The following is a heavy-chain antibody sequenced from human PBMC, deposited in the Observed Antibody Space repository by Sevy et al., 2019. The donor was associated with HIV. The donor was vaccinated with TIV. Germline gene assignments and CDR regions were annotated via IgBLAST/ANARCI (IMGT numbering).Heavy chain of an antibody. J-gene: IGHJ4*02. Sequence: GGSLRLSCAASGFTFSNHALHWVRQAPGKGLEWVSSISSGSSFIYYADSLQGRFIISRDNARKSLYLQMNNLRVEDTAVYYCARVGLGDCSGTNCSPNDYWGQGTLVTVSS. CDR1: GFTFSNHA. CDR2: ISSGSSFI. V-gene: IGHV3-21*01. CDR3: ARVGLGDCSGTNCSPNDY. D-gene: IGHD2-2*01.